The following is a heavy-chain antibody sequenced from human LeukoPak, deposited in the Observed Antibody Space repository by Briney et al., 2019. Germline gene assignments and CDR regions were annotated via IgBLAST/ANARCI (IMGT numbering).Heavy chain of an antibody. CDR1: GGSIHNYY. J-gene: IGHJ6*03. CDR3: ARDRTGSSCQLMDV. Sequence: PSETLSHTRTVSGGSIHNYYRSWIRQPPGKGLEWIGLIYSSGSTSYNPSPKSRVTMSVDTSKKQFSLRLSSVTAADTAVYYCARDRTGSSCQLMDVWGKGTTVTVSS. CDR2: IYSSGST. D-gene: IGHD6-6*01. V-gene: IGHV4-4*07.